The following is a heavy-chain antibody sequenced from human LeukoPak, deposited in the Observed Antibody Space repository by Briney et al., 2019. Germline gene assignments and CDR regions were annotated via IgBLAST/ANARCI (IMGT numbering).Heavy chain of an antibody. CDR3: ASGDNDPLFDY. J-gene: IGHJ4*02. D-gene: IGHD1-1*01. CDR1: GGSISSGGYY. V-gene: IGHV4-31*03. CDR2: IYYSGST. Sequence: PSQTLSLTCTVSGGSISSGGYYWSWIRQHPGKGLEWIGSIYYSGSTNYNPSLQGRVTISLDTSRNQFSLKLSSVTAADTAVYYCASGDNDPLFDYWGQGTLVTVSS.